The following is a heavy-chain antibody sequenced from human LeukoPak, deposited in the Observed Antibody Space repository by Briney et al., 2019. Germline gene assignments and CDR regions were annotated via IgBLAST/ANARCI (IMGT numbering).Heavy chain of an antibody. CDR2: TYPGDSDT. D-gene: IGHD2-21*02. CDR1: GYSFTSYW. J-gene: IGHJ3*02. V-gene: IGHV5-51*01. CDR3: ARHRTAYCGGDCYSFDAFDI. Sequence: GESLKISCKGSGYSFTSYWIGWVRQMPGKGLEWMGITYPGDSDTRYSPSFQGQVTISVDKSISTAYVQWSSLKASDTAMYYCARHRTAYCGGDCYSFDAFDIWGQGTMVTVSS.